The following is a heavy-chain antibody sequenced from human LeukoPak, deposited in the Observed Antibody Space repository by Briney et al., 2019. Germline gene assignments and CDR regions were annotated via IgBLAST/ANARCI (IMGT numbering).Heavy chain of an antibody. CDR3: SREAPCSSTSCSHDY. CDR2: INPDSGDT. J-gene: IGHJ4*02. D-gene: IGHD2-2*01. V-gene: IGHV1-2*02. CDR1: GYTFTGYF. Sequence: ASVKVSCKASGYTFTGYFIYWVRQAPGQGLECMGYINPDSGDTNYAQRFQGRVTMTRDTSISTAYMELSWLRFDDTAVYFCSREAPCSSTSCSHDYWGQGTLVTVSS.